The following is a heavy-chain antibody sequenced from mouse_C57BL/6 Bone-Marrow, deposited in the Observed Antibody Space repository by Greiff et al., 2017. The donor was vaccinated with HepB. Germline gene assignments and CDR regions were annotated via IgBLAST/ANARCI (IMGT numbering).Heavy chain of an antibody. D-gene: IGHD4-1*01. CDR3: ARDAALGHWFAY. J-gene: IGHJ3*01. V-gene: IGHV7-1*01. CDR2: SRNKANDYTT. Sequence: VQLQQSGGGLVQSGRSLRLSCATSGFTFSDFYMEWVRQAPGKGLEWIAASRNKANDYTTEYSASVKGRFIVSRDTSQSILYLQMNALRAEDTAIYYCARDAALGHWFAYWGQGTLVTVSA. CDR1: GFTFSDFY.